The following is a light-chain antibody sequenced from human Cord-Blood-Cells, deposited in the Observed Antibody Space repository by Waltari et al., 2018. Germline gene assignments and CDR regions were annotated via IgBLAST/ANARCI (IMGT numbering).Light chain of an antibody. CDR1: SSDVGGYNY. Sequence: QSALTQPASVSGSPGQSITISCTGTSSDVGGYNYVPWYQQHPGKAPKLMIYDVSNRPSGVSNRFSGSKSGNTASLTISGLQAEDEADYYCSSYTSGSTWVFGGGTKLTVL. V-gene: IGLV2-14*01. J-gene: IGLJ3*02. CDR2: DVS. CDR3: SSYTSGSTWV.